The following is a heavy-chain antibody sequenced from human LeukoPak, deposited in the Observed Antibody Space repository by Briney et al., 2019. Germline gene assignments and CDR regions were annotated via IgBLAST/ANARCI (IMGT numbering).Heavy chain of an antibody. Sequence: GGSLRLSCAASGFTFSSYWMTWVRQGPGKGLEWVANIKPDGSLIYYVDSVKGRFTISRDNAKNSLYLQMNSLGAEDTAVYYCAKWELYSGFYYIDYWGQGTLATVSS. CDR1: GFTFSSYW. CDR2: IKPDGSLI. CDR3: AKWELYSGFYYIDY. J-gene: IGHJ4*02. V-gene: IGHV3-7*01. D-gene: IGHD1-26*01.